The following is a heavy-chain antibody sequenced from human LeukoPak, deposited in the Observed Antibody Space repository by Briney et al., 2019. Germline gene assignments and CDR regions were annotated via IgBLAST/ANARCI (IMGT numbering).Heavy chain of an antibody. J-gene: IGHJ4*02. CDR1: GFTFSDYY. D-gene: IGHD5-24*01. Sequence: PGGSLRLSCAASGFTFSDYYMTWIRQAPGKGLEWLSYISSSGSTIYYADSVKGRFTFSRDNAKSSLYLQMNSLRAEDTAVYYCASTEKWLQFHYWGQGTLVTVSS. V-gene: IGHV3-11*01. CDR3: ASTEKWLQFHY. CDR2: ISSSGSTI.